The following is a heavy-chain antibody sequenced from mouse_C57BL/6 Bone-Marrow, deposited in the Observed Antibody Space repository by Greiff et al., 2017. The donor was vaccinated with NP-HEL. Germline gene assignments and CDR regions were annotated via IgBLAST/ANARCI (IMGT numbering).Heavy chain of an antibody. CDR3: ARLTTVVAFYAMDY. J-gene: IGHJ4*01. Sequence: QVQLQQSGAELAIPGASVKMSCKASGYTFTSYTMHSVKQRPGQGLSRIRSINPSSGYTKYNQKFKDKATLTADKSSSTAYMQLSSLTSEDSAVYYCARLTTVVAFYAMDYWGQGTSVTVSS. D-gene: IGHD1-1*01. CDR2: INPSSGYT. V-gene: IGHV1-4*01. CDR1: GYTFTSYT.